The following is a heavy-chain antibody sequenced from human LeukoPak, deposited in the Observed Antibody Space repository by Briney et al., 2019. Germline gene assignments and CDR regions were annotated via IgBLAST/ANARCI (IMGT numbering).Heavy chain of an antibody. J-gene: IGHJ6*03. CDR2: IKQDGSEK. CDR3: ARDSEYYYYYYYMDV. V-gene: IGHV3-7*01. Sequence: GSLRLSCAASGFTFSSYWMSWVRQAPGKGLEWVANIKQDGSEKYYVDSVKGRFTISRDNAKNSLYLQMNSLRAEDTAVYYCARDSEYYYYYYYMDVWGKGTTVTVSS. CDR1: GFTFSSYW. D-gene: IGHD3-10*01.